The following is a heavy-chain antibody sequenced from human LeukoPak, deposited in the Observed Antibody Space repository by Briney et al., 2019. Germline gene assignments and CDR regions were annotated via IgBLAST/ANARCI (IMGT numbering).Heavy chain of an antibody. D-gene: IGHD2-2*03. CDR2: ISWNSGSI. J-gene: IGHJ4*02. CDR3: AKLDIVVVPNY. V-gene: IGHV3-9*01. Sequence: PGGSLRLSCAASGFTFDDYAMHWVRQAPGKGLEWVSGISWNSGSIGYADSVKGRFTISRDNAKNSLYLQMNSLRAEDTAVYYCAKLDIVVVPNYWGQGTLVTVSS. CDR1: GFTFDDYA.